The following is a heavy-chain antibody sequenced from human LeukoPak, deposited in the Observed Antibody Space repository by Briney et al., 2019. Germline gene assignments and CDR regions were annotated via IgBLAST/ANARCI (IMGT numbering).Heavy chain of an antibody. CDR2: INPNSGGT. V-gene: IGHV1-2*02. D-gene: IGHD1-14*01. Sequence: SVKVSCTASGYTFTGYYMHWVRQAPGQGLEWMGWINPNSGGTNFAQKFQGRVTMTRDTSISTAYMELSRLRSDDTAVYYCARENRGGTSISSHIYYFDYWGQGTLVTVSS. J-gene: IGHJ4*02. CDR1: GYTFTGYY. CDR3: ARENRGGTSISSHIYYFDY.